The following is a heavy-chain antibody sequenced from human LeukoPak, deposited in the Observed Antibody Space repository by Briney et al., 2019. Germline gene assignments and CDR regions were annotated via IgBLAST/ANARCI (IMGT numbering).Heavy chain of an antibody. CDR2: IPASGGST. Sequence: GGSLRLSCAASGFTFSSYAMSWVRQAPGKGLEWVSSIPASGGSTYYADSVKGRFTISRDNSKNSLYLQMNSLRAEDTAVYYCAKESSGGWYFDYWGQGTLVTVSS. V-gene: IGHV3-23*01. J-gene: IGHJ4*02. CDR1: GFTFSSYA. CDR3: AKESSGGWYFDY. D-gene: IGHD6-19*01.